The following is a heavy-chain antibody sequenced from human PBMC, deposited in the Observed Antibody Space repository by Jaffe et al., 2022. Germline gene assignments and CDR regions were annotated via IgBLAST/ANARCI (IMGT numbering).Heavy chain of an antibody. CDR1: GYTFTSYY. J-gene: IGHJ3*02. CDR2: INPSGGST. CDR3: ARDRSRGTRGYDAFDI. V-gene: IGHV1-46*01. D-gene: IGHD1-26*01. Sequence: QVQLVQSGAEVKKPGASVKVSCKASGYTFTSYYMHWVRQAPGQGLEWMGIINPSGGSTSYAQKFQGRVTMTRDTSTSTVYMELSSLRSEDTAVYYCARDRSRGTRGYDAFDIWGQGTMVTVSS.